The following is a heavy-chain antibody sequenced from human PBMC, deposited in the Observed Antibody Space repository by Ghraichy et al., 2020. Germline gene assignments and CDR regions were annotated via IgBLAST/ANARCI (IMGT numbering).Heavy chain of an antibody. D-gene: IGHD7-27*01. CDR1: GFSFSNTYA. CDR2: ISGGDYNT. Sequence: GGSLRLSCLASGFSFSNTYAMNWVRQTPGKGLELVSTISGGDYNTWYADSVKGRFTISRDASKNTLYLQMNGLRADDTAIYYCARRAANWGFFDYWGQGTLVTVPS. CDR3: ARRAANWGFFDY. V-gene: IGHV3-23*01. J-gene: IGHJ4*02.